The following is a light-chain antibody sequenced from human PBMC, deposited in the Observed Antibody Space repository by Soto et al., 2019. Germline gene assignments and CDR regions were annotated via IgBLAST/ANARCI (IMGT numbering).Light chain of an antibody. Sequence: NFMLTQPHSVSESPGKTATISCTRSIGSIASNSVQWYQQRPGSAPTTVIYENNQRPSGVPDLFSGSIDSSSNSASLTISGLKTEDEADYYCQSYDSSNSWVFGGGTKLTVL. V-gene: IGLV6-57*04. J-gene: IGLJ3*02. CDR1: IGSIASNS. CDR2: ENN. CDR3: QSYDSSNSWV.